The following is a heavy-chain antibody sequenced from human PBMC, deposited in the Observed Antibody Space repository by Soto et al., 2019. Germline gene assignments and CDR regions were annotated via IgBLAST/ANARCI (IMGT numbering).Heavy chain of an antibody. CDR3: ARGHMTSGAFDI. Sequence: ASVKVSCKASGYTFTSYDINCVRQAAGQGPEWMGWMKSNSGNTGYEQKFQGRLTMTRNTSISTAYLELSSLRSEDTAVYYCARGHMTSGAFDIWGPGTMVTVSS. CDR1: GYTFTSYD. CDR2: MKSNSGNT. V-gene: IGHV1-8*01. D-gene: IGHD2-21*01. J-gene: IGHJ3*02.